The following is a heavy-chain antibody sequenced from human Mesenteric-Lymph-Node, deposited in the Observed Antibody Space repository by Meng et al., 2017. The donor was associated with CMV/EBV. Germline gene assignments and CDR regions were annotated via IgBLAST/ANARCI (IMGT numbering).Heavy chain of an antibody. Sequence: AITFSTAWMSWVRQIPGKGLEWVGRIKSKIDGGTTDYAAPVKGRFIISRDDSKNTMHLQMNSLKTEDTAVYYCTTAGIRSFDQRVDYWGQGTLVTVSS. CDR3: TTAGIRSFDQRVDY. J-gene: IGHJ4*02. V-gene: IGHV3-15*01. D-gene: IGHD3-9*01. CDR1: AITFSTAW. CDR2: IKSKIDGGTT.